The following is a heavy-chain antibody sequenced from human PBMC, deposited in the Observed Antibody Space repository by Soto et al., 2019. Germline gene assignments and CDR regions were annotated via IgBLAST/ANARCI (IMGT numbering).Heavy chain of an antibody. D-gene: IGHD3-3*01. Sequence: QVQLVQSGAEVKKPGASMRVSCKTSGYAFTNYDIHWVRQSTGQGLEWIGWMSPNSGRTGFAQRFQDRVNMTSNPSISTAYLHVASLTSEDPAVYYWARGLDFWSGYSPPDSWGQGTLVTVSS. CDR2: MSPNSGRT. CDR1: GYAFTNYD. CDR3: ARGLDFWSGYSPPDS. V-gene: IGHV1-8*01. J-gene: IGHJ5*01.